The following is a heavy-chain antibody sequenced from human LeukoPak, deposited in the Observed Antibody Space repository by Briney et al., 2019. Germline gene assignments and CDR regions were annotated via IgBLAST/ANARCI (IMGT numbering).Heavy chain of an antibody. V-gene: IGHV3-64*02. J-gene: IGHJ4*02. CDR1: GFTFSNYG. CDR2: ISSNGGST. Sequence: GGSLRLSCTASGFTFSNYGMHWVRQAPGKGLEYVSAISSNGGSTYYADSVKGRFTISRDNSKNTLYLQMGSLRAEDMAVYYCASASTFCSSTCCPSGNYWGQGTLVTVSS. D-gene: IGHD2-2*01. CDR3: ASASTFCSSTCCPSGNY.